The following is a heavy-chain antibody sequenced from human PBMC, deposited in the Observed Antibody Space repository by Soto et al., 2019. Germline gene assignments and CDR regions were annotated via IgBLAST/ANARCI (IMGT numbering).Heavy chain of an antibody. J-gene: IGHJ4*02. V-gene: IGHV3-48*02. CDR1: GFTFSSYG. D-gene: IGHD1-1*01. CDR2: ISSSTTI. Sequence: EVQLVESGGGLVQPGGSLRLSCAASGFTFSSYGMNWVRQAPGKGLEWVSYISSSTTIYYADSVKGRFTISRDNAKNSLYLQMNSLRDEDTAVYYCVRSLVRNARFDYWGQGTLVTVSS. CDR3: VRSLVRNARFDY.